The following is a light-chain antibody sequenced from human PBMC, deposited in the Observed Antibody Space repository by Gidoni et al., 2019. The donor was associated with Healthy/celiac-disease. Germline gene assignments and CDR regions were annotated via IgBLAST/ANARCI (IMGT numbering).Light chain of an antibody. CDR3: QQSYSTPQYT. CDR1: QSISSY. Sequence: DIPMTQSPSSLSASVGDRVTITCRANQSISSYLNWYQQKPGKAPKLLIYAASSLQSGVPSRFSGSGSGTDFTLTISSLQPEDFATYYCQQSYSTPQYTFGQGTKLEIK. CDR2: AAS. J-gene: IGKJ2*01. V-gene: IGKV1-39*01.